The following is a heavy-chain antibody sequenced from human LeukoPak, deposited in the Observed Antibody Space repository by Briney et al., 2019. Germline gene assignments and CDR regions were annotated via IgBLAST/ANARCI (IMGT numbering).Heavy chain of an antibody. Sequence: GGSLRLSCAASGFTFSTYPMSWVRLAPGKGLEWVSGISGSGANTYYADSVKGRFTISRDNSKNTLYLQMNSLRAEGTAVFYCAKYPASGGYFDYWGQGALVTVSS. D-gene: IGHD6-13*01. CDR1: GFTFSTYP. CDR3: AKYPASGGYFDY. J-gene: IGHJ4*02. V-gene: IGHV3-23*01. CDR2: ISGSGANT.